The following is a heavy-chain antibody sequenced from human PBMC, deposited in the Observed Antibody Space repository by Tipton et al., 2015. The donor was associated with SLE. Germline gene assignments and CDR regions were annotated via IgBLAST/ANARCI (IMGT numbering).Heavy chain of an antibody. CDR2: IYYSGST. Sequence: TLSLTCTVSGYSISSGYYWGWIRQPPGKGLEWIGYIYYSGSTNYNPSLKSRVTISVDTSKNQFSLKLSSVTAADTAVYYCARGGLGVSYYYYMDVWGKGTTVTVSS. D-gene: IGHD1-26*01. V-gene: IGHV4-38-2*02. J-gene: IGHJ6*03. CDR3: ARGGLGVSYYYYMDV. CDR1: GYSISSGYY.